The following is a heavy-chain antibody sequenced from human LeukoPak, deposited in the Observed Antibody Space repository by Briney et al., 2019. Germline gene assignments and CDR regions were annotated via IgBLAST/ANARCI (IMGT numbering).Heavy chain of an antibody. CDR3: ARAGVTMTRGVITEYRGDV. D-gene: IGHD3-10*01. CDR2: IFYSGNT. J-gene: IGHJ6*02. CDR1: GGSVSSGDYY. V-gene: IGHV4-31*03. Sequence: PSETLSLTCTVSGGSVSSGDYYWSWIRQHPGKGLQWIGHIFYSGNTHYNPSLKSRLNISIDTSKNQFSLRLSSVAAADTAVYYCARAGVTMTRGVITEYRGDVWGQGTTVTVSS.